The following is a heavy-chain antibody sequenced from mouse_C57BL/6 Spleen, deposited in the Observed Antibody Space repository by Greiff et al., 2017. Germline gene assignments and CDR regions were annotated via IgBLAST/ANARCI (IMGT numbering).Heavy chain of an antibody. CDR3: ARSGLGHAMDY. CDR2: IYPGDGDT. D-gene: IGHD4-1*01. Sequence: VQLQQSGAELVKPGASVKISCKASGYAFSSYWMNRVKQRPGKGLEWIGQIYPGDGDTNYNGKFKGKATLTADKSSSTAYMQLSSLTSEDSAVYFCARSGLGHAMDYWGQGTSVTVSS. CDR1: GYAFSSYW. J-gene: IGHJ4*01. V-gene: IGHV1-80*01.